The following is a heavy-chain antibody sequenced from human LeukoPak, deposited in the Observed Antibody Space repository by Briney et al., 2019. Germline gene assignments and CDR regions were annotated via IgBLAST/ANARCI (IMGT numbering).Heavy chain of an antibody. J-gene: IGHJ5*02. CDR3: ARDLTVTTSGVWFDP. Sequence: PSETLSLTCTVSGGSISSSSYYWGWIRQPPGKGLEWIGSIYYSGSTNYNPSLKSRVTMSVDTSKNQFSLKLSSVTAADTAVYYCARDLTVTTSGVWFDPWGQGTLVTVSS. V-gene: IGHV4-39*07. D-gene: IGHD4-17*01. CDR1: GGSISSSSYY. CDR2: IYYSGST.